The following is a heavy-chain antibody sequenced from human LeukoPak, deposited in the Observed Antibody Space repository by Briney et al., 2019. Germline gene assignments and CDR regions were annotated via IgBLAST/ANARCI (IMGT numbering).Heavy chain of an antibody. Sequence: GGSLRLSCVASGFTISSYAMNWVRQAPGKGLEWVSVISGSGGSTYYVDSVKGRFTISRDNSKNTLYLQMTTLRAEDTAVYYCARDADTSEFFSWLDLWGQGTLVTVSS. CDR2: ISGSGGST. CDR3: ARDADTSEFFSWLDL. V-gene: IGHV3-23*01. J-gene: IGHJ5*02. CDR1: GFTISSYA. D-gene: IGHD3-22*01.